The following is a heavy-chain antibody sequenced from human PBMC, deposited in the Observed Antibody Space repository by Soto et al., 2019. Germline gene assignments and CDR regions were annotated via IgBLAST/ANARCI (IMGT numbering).Heavy chain of an antibody. J-gene: IGHJ3*01. CDR2: ISGSGGST. CDR1: GFTFSSYA. Sequence: GGSLRLSCAASGFTFSSYAMSWVRQAPGKGLEWVSAISGSGGSTYYADSVKGRFTISRDNSKNTLYLQMNSLRAEDTAVYYCAKDLILEDIVVVPAAMPLPDAFDFWGQGTMVTVSS. V-gene: IGHV3-23*01. D-gene: IGHD2-2*01. CDR3: AKDLILEDIVVVPAAMPLPDAFDF.